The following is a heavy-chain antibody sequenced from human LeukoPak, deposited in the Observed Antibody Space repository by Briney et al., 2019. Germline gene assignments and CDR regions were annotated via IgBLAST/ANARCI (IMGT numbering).Heavy chain of an antibody. CDR1: GFIFSNYG. CDR2: IWNDGSET. CDR3: AKEVYCGRDCYNPGYGVDV. V-gene: IGHV3-33*06. Sequence: GGSLRLSCAASGFIFSNYGMHWVRQAPGKRLEWVAVIWNDGSETFHADSVKGRFTISRDNSKNTLSLQMNSLRDEDTATYYCAKEVYCGRDCYNPGYGVDVWGQGTTVTVSS. D-gene: IGHD2-21*02. J-gene: IGHJ6*02.